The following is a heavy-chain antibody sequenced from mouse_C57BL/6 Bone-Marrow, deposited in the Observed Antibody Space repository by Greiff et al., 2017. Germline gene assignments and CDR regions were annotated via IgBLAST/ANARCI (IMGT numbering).Heavy chain of an antibody. D-gene: IGHD1-1*01. V-gene: IGHV1-81*01. Sequence: QVQLQQSGAELARPGASVKLSCKASGYTFTSYGISWVKQRTGQGLEWIGEIYPRSGNTYYNEKFKGKATLTAEKSSSTAYMELCSLTSEDSAVYFCAREGLWGDWYYDVWGTGTTVTVSS. J-gene: IGHJ1*03. CDR1: GYTFTSYG. CDR2: IYPRSGNT. CDR3: AREGLWGDWYYDV.